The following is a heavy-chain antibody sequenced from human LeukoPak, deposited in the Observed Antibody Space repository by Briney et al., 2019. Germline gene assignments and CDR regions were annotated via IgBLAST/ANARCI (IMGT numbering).Heavy chain of an antibody. CDR1: VGSISNGRYD. CDR2: IYTSGST. D-gene: IGHD4-17*01. Sequence: SQTLPLTCCIHVGSISNGRYDWSWIQQPAGKGLEWIGRIYTSGSTNYNPSLKSRVTISVDTSKNQFSLKLSSVTAADTAVYYCARRYGPYAFDIWGQGTMVTVSS. V-gene: IGHV4-61*02. J-gene: IGHJ3*02. CDR3: ARRYGPYAFDI.